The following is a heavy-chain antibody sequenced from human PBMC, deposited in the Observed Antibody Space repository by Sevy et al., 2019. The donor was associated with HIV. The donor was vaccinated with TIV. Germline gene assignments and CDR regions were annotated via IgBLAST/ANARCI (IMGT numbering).Heavy chain of an antibody. CDR3: ARALQDYYYGMDV. CDR1: GDSISSYY. Sequence: SETLSLTSTVSGDSISSYYWSWIRRPPGKGLEWIGYIYYSGSTNYNPSLKSRVAISKDTSKNQFSLKLSSVTAADTAVYYCARALQDYYYGMDVWGQGTTVTVSS. V-gene: IGHV4-59*01. J-gene: IGHJ6*02. CDR2: IYYSGST.